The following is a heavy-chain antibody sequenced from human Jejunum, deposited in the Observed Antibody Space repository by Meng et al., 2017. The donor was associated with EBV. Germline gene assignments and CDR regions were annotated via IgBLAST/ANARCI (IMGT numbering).Heavy chain of an antibody. CDR1: GYTFTSSG. CDR3: ARVRPGGGWIDP. J-gene: IGHJ5*02. CDR2: INTNTGYP. Sequence: HVELVQSGSELKKPGASVKVSCKASGYTFTSSGINWVRQAPGQGLEWMGWINTNTGYPTYAQDFTGRFVFSLDTSVSTAYLQITSLSTEDNAVYYCARVRPGGGWIDPWGQGTLVTVSS. V-gene: IGHV7-4-1*02. D-gene: IGHD2-8*02.